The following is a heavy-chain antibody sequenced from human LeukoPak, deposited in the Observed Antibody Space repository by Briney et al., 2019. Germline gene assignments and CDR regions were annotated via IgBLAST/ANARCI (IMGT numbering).Heavy chain of an antibody. J-gene: IGHJ4*02. D-gene: IGHD5-12*01. Sequence: SETLSPTCTVSGGSISSYYWSWIRQPPGKGLEWIGYIYYSGSTSYNPSLKSRVTISVDTSSNQFSLILTSVTAADTAVYYCARGTKTGYTGYDWNYWGQGSLVTVSS. CDR3: ARGTKTGYTGYDWNY. V-gene: IGHV4-59*01. CDR1: GGSISSYY. CDR2: IYYSGST.